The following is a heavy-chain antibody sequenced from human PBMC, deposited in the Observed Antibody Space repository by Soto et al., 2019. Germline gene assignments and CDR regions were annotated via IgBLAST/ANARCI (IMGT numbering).Heavy chain of an antibody. CDR1: GFTFTSTS. Sequence: PGGSLRLSCVASGFTFTSTSMNWVRQAPGKGLEWVSSISSRSTFIHYADSVKGRFTISRDNAKNSVYLQVSRLRAEDTAVYFCARDQTDSGGYSDSWGQGTLVTVSS. V-gene: IGHV3-21*01. CDR2: ISSRSTFI. D-gene: IGHD3-22*01. CDR3: ARDQTDSGGYSDS. J-gene: IGHJ4*02.